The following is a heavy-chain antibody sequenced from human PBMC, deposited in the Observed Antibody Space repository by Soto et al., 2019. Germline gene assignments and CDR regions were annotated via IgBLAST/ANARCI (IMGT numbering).Heavy chain of an antibody. V-gene: IGHV3-11*01. CDR2: ISSSGSTI. J-gene: IGHJ6*04. CDR1: GFIFSDYY. CDR3: ARYGPYYDILTGYRPPMDV. D-gene: IGHD3-9*01. Sequence: GGSLRLSCAASGFIFSDYYMSWIRQAPGKGLEWVSYISSSGSTIYYADSVKGRFTISRDNAKNSLYLQMNSLRAADTAVYYCARYGPYYDILTGYRPPMDVWGKGTTVTVSS.